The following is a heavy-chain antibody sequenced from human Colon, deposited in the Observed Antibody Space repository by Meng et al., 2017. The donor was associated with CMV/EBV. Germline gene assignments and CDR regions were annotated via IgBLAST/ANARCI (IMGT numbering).Heavy chain of an antibody. CDR1: GFTLSDYY. D-gene: IGHD3-3*01. J-gene: IGHJ5*02. V-gene: IGHV3-11*01. CDR2: INPAGTTI. Sequence: GESLKISCAASGFTLSDYYLNWVRQAPGKGLEWISYINPAGTTIYYADSVKGRFTISRDNSKNTLYLQMNSLRAEDTAVYYCARDFWSGSSPFDPWGQGTLVTV. CDR3: ARDFWSGSSPFDP.